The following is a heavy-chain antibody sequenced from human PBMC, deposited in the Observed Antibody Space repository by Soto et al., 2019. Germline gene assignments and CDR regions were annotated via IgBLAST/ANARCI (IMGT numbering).Heavy chain of an antibody. CDR2: IRSKANSYAT. Sequence: GGSLRLSCAASGFTFSGSAMHWVRQASGKGLEWVGRIRSKANSYATAYAASVKGRFTISSDDSKNTAYLQMNSLKTEDTAVYYCTRHGPALTGYVGVSYMDVWGKGTTVTVSS. CDR1: GFTFSGSA. J-gene: IGHJ6*03. D-gene: IGHD3-9*01. CDR3: TRHGPALTGYVGVSYMDV. V-gene: IGHV3-73*01.